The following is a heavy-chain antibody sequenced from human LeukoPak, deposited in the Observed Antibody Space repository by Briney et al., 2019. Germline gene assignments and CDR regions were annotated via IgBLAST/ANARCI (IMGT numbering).Heavy chain of an antibody. D-gene: IGHD2-2*01. CDR3: ATDNVYCSRTSCYQTFDY. J-gene: IGHJ4*01. V-gene: IGHV3-7*01. Sequence: GGSLRLSCVASGFSFSSYWMSWVRQAPGKGLEWVAIIKQDGSERYYVDSVKGRFTISRDNSRNSLYLQMDILRAEDTAVYYCATDNVYCSRTSCYQTFDYWGQEPWSPSP. CDR2: IKQDGSER. CDR1: GFSFSSYW.